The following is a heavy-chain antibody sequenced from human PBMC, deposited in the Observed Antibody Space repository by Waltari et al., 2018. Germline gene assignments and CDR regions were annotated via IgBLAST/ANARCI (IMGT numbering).Heavy chain of an antibody. J-gene: IGHJ3*02. CDR3: ARDRRRGYSYGRDAFDI. V-gene: IGHV1-46*01. D-gene: IGHD5-18*01. CDR2: INPSGGST. CDR1: GYTFTSYY. Sequence: QVQLVQSGAEVKKPGASVKVSCKASGYTFTSYYMRWVRQAPGEGLEWARIINPSGGSTSYAPKFQGRVTMTGDTSTSTVYMELSSLRSEDTAVYYCARDRRRGYSYGRDAFDIWGQGTMVTVSS.